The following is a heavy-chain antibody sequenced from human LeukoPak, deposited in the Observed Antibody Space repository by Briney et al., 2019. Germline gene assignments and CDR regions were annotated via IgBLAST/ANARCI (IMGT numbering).Heavy chain of an antibody. CDR1: GGSFSGYY. CDR3: ARDRWFDP. Sequence: SETLSLTCAVYGGSFSGYYWSWIRQPPGKGLEWIGRIYTSGSTNYNPSLKSRVTMSVDTSKNQFSLKLSSVTAADTAVYYCARDRWFDPWGQGTLVTVSS. CDR2: IYTSGST. V-gene: IGHV4-59*10. J-gene: IGHJ5*02. D-gene: IGHD3-22*01.